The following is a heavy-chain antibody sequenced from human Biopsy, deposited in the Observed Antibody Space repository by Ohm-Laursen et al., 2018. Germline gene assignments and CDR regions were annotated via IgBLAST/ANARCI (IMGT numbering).Heavy chain of an antibody. V-gene: IGHV4-34*01. Sequence: LSLTCAVYGDTFSGYYWSWIRQPPGKGLEWIGEINHSGSTNYTPSHKSRVTVSVDTSKNQFSLRLNSVTSADTAVYFSARTPRDSFWSGSYKRGLWFDPWGQGTLVIVSS. CDR1: GDTFSGYY. CDR2: INHSGST. J-gene: IGHJ5*02. D-gene: IGHD3-3*01. CDR3: ARTPRDSFWSGSYKRGLWFDP.